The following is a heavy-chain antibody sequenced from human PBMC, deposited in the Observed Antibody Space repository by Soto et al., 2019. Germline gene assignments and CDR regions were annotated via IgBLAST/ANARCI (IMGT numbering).Heavy chain of an antibody. D-gene: IGHD6-25*01. V-gene: IGHV3-48*01. CDR3: ARDGPAGRGKQRLLLEKTGTFDY. J-gene: IGHJ4*02. CDR1: GFTFSSYS. Sequence: GGSLRLSCAASGFTFSSYSMNWVRQAPGKGLEWVSYISSSSSTIYYADSVKGRFTISRDNAKNSLYLQMNSLRAEDTAVYYCARDGPAGRGKQRLLLEKTGTFDYWGQGTLVTVSS. CDR2: ISSSSSTI.